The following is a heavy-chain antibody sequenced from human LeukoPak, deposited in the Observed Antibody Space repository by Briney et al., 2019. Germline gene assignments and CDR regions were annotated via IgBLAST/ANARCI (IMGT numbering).Heavy chain of an antibody. CDR1: GGSISSSSYY. V-gene: IGHV4-39*01. D-gene: IGHD3-10*01. Sequence: SETLSLTCTVSGGSISSSSYYWGWIRQSQGQGLEWIWSVYYSGSTYYNPSLKIPVTISVDTSKNQSTLKLSSVTAADTAVYYCANRRISMVRGVIIPHFDFWGQGTLVTVSS. J-gene: IGHJ4*02. CDR2: VYYSGST. CDR3: ANRRISMVRGVIIPHFDF.